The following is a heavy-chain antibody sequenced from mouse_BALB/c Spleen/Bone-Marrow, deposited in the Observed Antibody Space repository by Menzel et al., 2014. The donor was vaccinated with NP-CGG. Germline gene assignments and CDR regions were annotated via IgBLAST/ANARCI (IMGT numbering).Heavy chain of an antibody. V-gene: IGHV1S16*01. CDR1: GYSFTRYY. CDR3: TGSNYGYWYFDV. D-gene: IGHD1-1*01. J-gene: IGHJ1*01. Sequence: QVQLQQSGAELVKPGASVKLSCKASGYSFTRYYMYWVKQRPGQGLEWIGEINPSNGGTNFNEKFKSKATLTVDKSSSTAYMQFSSLTSEDPAVYYCTGSNYGYWYFDVWGAGTTVTVSS. CDR2: INPSNGGT.